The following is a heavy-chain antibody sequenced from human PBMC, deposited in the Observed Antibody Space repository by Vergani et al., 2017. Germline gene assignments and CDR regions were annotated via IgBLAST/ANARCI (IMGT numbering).Heavy chain of an antibody. V-gene: IGHV4-34*01. CDR2: INHSGST. Sequence: QVQLQQWGAGLLKPSETLSLTCAVYGGSFSGYYWSWIRQPPGKGLEWIGEINHSGSTNYNPSLKSRVTISVDTSKNQFSLKRSSVTAADTAVYYCARQVAPTPEAVAPVVPAPYYMDVWGKGTTVTVSS. CDR3: ARQVAPTPEAVAPVVPAPYYMDV. D-gene: IGHD2-2*01. J-gene: IGHJ6*03. CDR1: GGSFSGYY.